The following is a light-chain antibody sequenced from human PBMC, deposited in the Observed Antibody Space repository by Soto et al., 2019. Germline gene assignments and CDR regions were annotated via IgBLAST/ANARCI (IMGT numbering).Light chain of an antibody. CDR2: GAS. V-gene: IGKV3-15*01. J-gene: IGKJ3*01. CDR1: QSISTN. Sequence: EIVMTRSPATLSVSPGERASLSCRASQSISTNLAWYQQKPGQAPRLLIYGASTRATGIPARFSGSGSGTEFTLTISSPQSEDFAVYYCQQYDTWPLTFGPGTKVDIE. CDR3: QQYDTWPLT.